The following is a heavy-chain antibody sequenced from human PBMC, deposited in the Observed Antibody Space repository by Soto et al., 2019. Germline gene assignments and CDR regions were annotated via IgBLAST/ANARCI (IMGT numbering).Heavy chain of an antibody. J-gene: IGHJ5*02. CDR2: INAANGDT. V-gene: IGHV1-3*01. CDR3: VGRHVPATCIDWFDP. CDR1: GYTFTSYG. D-gene: IGHD6-13*01. Sequence: ASVKVSCKASGYTFTSYGIHWVRQAPGQRLEWMGWINAANGDTKYSPKFQGRVTITRDTSASTAYMELSSLTSEARAVYYCVGRHVPATCIDWFDPWGQGTLVTVSS.